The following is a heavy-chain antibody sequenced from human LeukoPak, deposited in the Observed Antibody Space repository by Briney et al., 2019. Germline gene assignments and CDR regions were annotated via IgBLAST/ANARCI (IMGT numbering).Heavy chain of an antibody. CDR2: ISYDGSNK. CDR1: GFTFSSYA. J-gene: IGHJ4*02. V-gene: IGHV3-30*14. CDR3: ARTRGYSFGFPHDY. D-gene: IGHD5-18*01. Sequence: PGGSLRLSCAASGFTFSSYAMHWVRQAPGKGLEWVAVISYDGSNKYYADSVKGRFTISRDNSKNTLYLQMNSLRAEDTALYYCARTRGYSFGFPHDYWGQGTLVTVSS.